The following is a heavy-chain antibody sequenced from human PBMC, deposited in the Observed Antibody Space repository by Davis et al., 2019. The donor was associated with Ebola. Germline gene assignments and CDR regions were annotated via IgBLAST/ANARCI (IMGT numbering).Heavy chain of an antibody. V-gene: IGHV1-69*13. J-gene: IGHJ4*02. Sequence: AALVNVSCKAVRDTLSSYAMTWVRQAPGHGLEWTGVIIPFFRTASYARKFQGRVTITAHESTSPAYMELSSLRSEDTAVYYCARRWGFRGGGYFDYWGQGALVTVSS. D-gene: IGHD2-21*01. CDR3: ARRWGFRGGGYFDY. CDR2: IIPFFRTA. CDR1: RDTLSSYA.